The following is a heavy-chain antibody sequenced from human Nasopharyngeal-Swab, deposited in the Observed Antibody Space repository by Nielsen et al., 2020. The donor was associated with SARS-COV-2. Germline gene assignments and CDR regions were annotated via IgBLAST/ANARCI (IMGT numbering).Heavy chain of an antibody. V-gene: IGHV1-69*04. D-gene: IGHD2-21*02. CDR3: ATEPAYCGGDCYSLDY. CDR1: LGTFISSA. Sequence: SVKVSCTASLGTFISSALSLVLQAPGQGLEWMGRIIPILGIAIYAQKFQGRVTMTEDTSTDTAYMELSSLRSEDTAVYYCATEPAYCGGDCYSLDYWGQGTLVTVSS. J-gene: IGHJ4*02. CDR2: IIPILGIA.